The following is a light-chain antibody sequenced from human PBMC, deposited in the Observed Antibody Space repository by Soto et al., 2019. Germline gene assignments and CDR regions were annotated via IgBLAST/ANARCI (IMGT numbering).Light chain of an antibody. CDR3: YSTDSSGNHRV. Sequence: SYELTQPPSVSVSPGQTARITCSGDALPKKYAYWYQQTSGQAPVLVIYEDNKRPSGIPERFSGSSSGTMATLTISGAQVEDEADYYCYSTDSSGNHRVFGGGTKVTVL. J-gene: IGLJ3*02. V-gene: IGLV3-10*01. CDR2: EDN. CDR1: ALPKKY.